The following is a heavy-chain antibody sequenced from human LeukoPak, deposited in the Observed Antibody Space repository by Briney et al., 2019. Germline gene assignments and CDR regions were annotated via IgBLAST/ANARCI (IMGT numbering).Heavy chain of an antibody. CDR1: GFTFSSYS. V-gene: IGHV3-21*04. D-gene: IGHD3-16*02. CDR2: ISSSSSYI. CDR3: AKALTGSHRSFDC. Sequence: PGGSLRLSCAASGFTFSSYSMNWVRQAPGKGLEWVSSISSSSSYIYYADSVKGRFTISRDNAKNSLYLQMNTLRAEDTAVYYCAKALTGSHRSFDCWGQGTLVTVSS. J-gene: IGHJ4*02.